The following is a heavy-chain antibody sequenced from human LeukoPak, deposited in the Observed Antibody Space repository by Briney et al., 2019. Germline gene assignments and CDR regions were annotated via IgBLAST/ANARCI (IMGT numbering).Heavy chain of an antibody. V-gene: IGHV3-48*03. Sequence: GGSLRLSCAASGFTFSSYAMNWVRQAPGKGLECISYISSSGDTIYYADSVKGRFTISRDNAKNSLYLQMNSLRAEDTAAYYCARGAGSSGWYYFDYWGQGTLVTVSS. CDR3: ARGAGSSGWYYFDY. CDR1: GFTFSSYA. CDR2: ISSSGDTI. D-gene: IGHD6-19*01. J-gene: IGHJ4*02.